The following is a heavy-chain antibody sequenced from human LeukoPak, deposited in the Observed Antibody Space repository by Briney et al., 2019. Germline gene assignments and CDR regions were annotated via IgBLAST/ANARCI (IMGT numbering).Heavy chain of an antibody. V-gene: IGHV4-31*03. CDR2: IYYSGST. CDR3: ARMYYYGSGSYYNDY. Sequence: PSQTLSLTCTVSGGSISSGGYYWSWIRQPPGKGLEWIGYIYYSGSTYHNPSLKSRVTISVDTSKNQFSLKLSSVTAADTAVYYCARMYYYGSGSYYNDYWGQGTLVTVSS. D-gene: IGHD3-10*01. CDR1: GGSISSGGYY. J-gene: IGHJ4*02.